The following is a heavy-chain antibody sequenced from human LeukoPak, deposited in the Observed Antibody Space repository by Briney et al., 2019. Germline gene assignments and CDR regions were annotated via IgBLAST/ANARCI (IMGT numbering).Heavy chain of an antibody. CDR2: IKQDGSEI. D-gene: IGHD3-10*01. V-gene: IGHV3-7*04. CDR3: ARARYGSGGYFFDF. CDR1: GFNFNSYW. Sequence: GGSLRLSCAASGFNFNSYWMSWVRQALGKGLECVANIKQDGSEIYFVDSVKGRFTISRDNAKSSLYLQMNSLRGEDTAVYYCARARYGSGGYFFDFWGQGTLVTVSS. J-gene: IGHJ4*02.